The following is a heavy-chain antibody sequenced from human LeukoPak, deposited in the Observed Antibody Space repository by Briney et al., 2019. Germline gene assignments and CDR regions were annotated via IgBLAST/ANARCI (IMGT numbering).Heavy chain of an antibody. CDR1: AYTFTGYY. V-gene: IGHV1-2*02. J-gene: IGHJ3*02. CDR3: ARGLNAFDI. Sequence: ASVKVSCKASAYTFTGYYMHWVRQAPGQGLEWMGWINPDSGGTNYAQKFQGRVTMTRDTSTSTVYMELSSLRSEDTAVYYCARGLNAFDIWGQGTMVTVSS. CDR2: INPDSGGT.